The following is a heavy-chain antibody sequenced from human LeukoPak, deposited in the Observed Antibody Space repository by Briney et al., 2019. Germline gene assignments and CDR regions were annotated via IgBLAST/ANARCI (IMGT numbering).Heavy chain of an antibody. D-gene: IGHD3-10*01. CDR1: GGSISSYY. CDR3: ANYGSGSYSFDY. J-gene: IGHJ4*02. CDR2: IYYSGST. Sequence: SETLSLTCTVSGGSISSYYWSWIRQPPGKGLEWIGYIYYSGSTNYNPSLKSRVTISVDTSKNQFSLKLSSVTAADTAVYYCANYGSGSYSFDYWGQGTLVPVSS. V-gene: IGHV4-59*12.